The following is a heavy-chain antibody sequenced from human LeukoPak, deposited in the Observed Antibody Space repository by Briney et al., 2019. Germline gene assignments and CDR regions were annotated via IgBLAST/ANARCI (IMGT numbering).Heavy chain of an antibody. CDR1: GFTFDDYG. CDR3: ARSDGYNPPFDY. V-gene: IGHV3-20*04. J-gene: IGHJ4*02. CDR2: INWNGGST. D-gene: IGHD5-24*01. Sequence: GGSLRLSCAASGFTFDDYGMSWVRQAPGKGLEWVSGINWNGGSTGYADSVKGRFTISRDNAKNSLYLQMNSLRAEDTALCYCARSDGYNPPFDYWGQGTLVTVSS.